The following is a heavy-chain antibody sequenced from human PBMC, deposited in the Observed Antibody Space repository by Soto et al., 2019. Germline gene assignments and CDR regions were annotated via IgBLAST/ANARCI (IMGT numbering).Heavy chain of an antibody. Sequence: EVQLVESGGGLVQPGGSLKLYYAASRFTFSGSGMHWVRQASGKGLEWVGRIRSKANGYATAYAASVKGRFTISRDDSKNTAYLQMNSLETEDTAMYYCASQTWLQFNWGQGTLVTVSS. D-gene: IGHD6-19*01. V-gene: IGHV3-73*01. CDR1: RFTFSGSG. CDR3: ASQTWLQFN. J-gene: IGHJ4*02. CDR2: IRSKANGYAT.